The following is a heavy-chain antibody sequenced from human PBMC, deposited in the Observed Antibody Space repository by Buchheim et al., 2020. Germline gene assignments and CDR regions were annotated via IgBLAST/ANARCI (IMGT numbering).Heavy chain of an antibody. CDR2: INHSGST. J-gene: IGHJ4*02. V-gene: IGHV4-34*01. Sequence: QVQLQQWGAGLLKPSETLSLTCAVYGESFSGHYWTWIRQPPGKGLEWIGEINHSGSTNYNPSLKSRVTISVDTSKNQFSLKLTAVTAADTAVYYCARSPHHLAIDYWGQGTL. D-gene: IGHD1-14*01. CDR3: ARSPHHLAIDY. CDR1: GESFSGHY.